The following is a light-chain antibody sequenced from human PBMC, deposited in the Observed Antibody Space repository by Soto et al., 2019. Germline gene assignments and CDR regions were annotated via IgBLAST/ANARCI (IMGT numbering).Light chain of an antibody. CDR3: QQRQYWPPIT. J-gene: IGKJ5*01. CDR1: QRVSSNY. CDR2: DAS. Sequence: EIVLTQSPGTLSLSPGERASLSCRASQRVSSNYLAWFQQKPGQAPRLLIYDASNRAAGIPARFSGSGAGTDFTLPISSLEPEDFAIYYCQQRQYWPPITFGQGTRLEI. V-gene: IGKV3-11*01.